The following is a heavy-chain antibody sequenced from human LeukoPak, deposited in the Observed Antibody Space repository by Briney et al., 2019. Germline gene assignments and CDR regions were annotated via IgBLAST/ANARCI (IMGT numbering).Heavy chain of an antibody. CDR3: ARSGIGRGFDS. Sequence: PGGSLRLSCAASAFSMNDFWMHWVRQGPGKGLEWVSRINKDATITTYADSVKGRFTVSRDNVKNMVYLDMNGLRGDDTAVYYCARSGIGRGFDSWGRGATVTVSS. V-gene: IGHV3-74*01. CDR1: AFSMNDFW. D-gene: IGHD2/OR15-2a*01. J-gene: IGHJ3*02. CDR2: INKDATIT.